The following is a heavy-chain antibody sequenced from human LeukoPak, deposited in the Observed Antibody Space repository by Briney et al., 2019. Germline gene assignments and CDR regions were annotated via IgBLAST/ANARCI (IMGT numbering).Heavy chain of an antibody. CDR2: IYYSGST. J-gene: IGHJ4*02. CDR3: ARSSLGMVRGVIISTLALGY. Sequence: PSETLSLTCTVSGGSISSYYWSWIRQPPGKGLEWIGYIYYSGSTNYNPSLKSRVTISVDTSKNQFSLKLSSVTAADTAVYYCARSSLGMVRGVIISTLALGYWGQGTLVTVPS. D-gene: IGHD3-10*01. V-gene: IGHV4-59*08. CDR1: GGSISSYY.